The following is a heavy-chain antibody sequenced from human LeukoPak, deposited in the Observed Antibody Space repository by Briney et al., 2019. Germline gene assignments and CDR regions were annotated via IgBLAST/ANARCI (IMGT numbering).Heavy chain of an antibody. J-gene: IGHJ3*02. D-gene: IGHD3-22*01. Sequence: PGGSLRLSCAASGFTFSSYWMHWVRQAPGKGLVWVSRINSDGSSTNYADSVKGRFTISRDNSKNTLHLQMNSLRAEDTAIYFCAKVHQIVVVIRDAFDIWGQGTMVTVSS. CDR3: AKVHQIVVVIRDAFDI. CDR2: INSDGSST. CDR1: GFTFSSYW. V-gene: IGHV3-74*01.